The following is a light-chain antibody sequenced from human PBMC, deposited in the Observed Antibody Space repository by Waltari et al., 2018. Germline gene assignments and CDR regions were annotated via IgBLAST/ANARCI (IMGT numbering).Light chain of an antibody. CDR1: QDIDDE. V-gene: IGKV5-2*01. J-gene: IGKJ2*01. CDR3: LEHDNFPTHT. CDR2: EAT. Sequence: ETTLTQSPACMSATPRDKVNISCRASQDIDDEMNWYQQKPGEGAIFIIQEATTLVPGIPPRFSGSWYGTDFTLTINNIQSEDVASYFCLEHDNFPTHTFGQGTKLEIK.